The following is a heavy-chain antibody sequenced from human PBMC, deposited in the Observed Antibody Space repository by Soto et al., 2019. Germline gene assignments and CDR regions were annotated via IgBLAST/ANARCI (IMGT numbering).Heavy chain of an antibody. CDR1: GFTFSSYA. D-gene: IGHD3-22*01. V-gene: IGHV3-30*04. CDR2: VSFDGRNK. Sequence: PGGSLRLSCAASGFTFSSYAMHWVRQAPGKGLEWVTFVSFDGRNKYYPDSVKGRFTVSRDNSKNTLFLQMNSLGGEDTAVYYCARGNYDSTYYFDYWGAGTLVTVSS. J-gene: IGHJ4*02. CDR3: ARGNYDSTYYFDY.